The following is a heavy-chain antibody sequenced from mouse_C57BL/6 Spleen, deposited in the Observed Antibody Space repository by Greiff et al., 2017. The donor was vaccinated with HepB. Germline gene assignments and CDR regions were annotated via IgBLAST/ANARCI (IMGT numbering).Heavy chain of an antibody. J-gene: IGHJ2*01. CDR2: IDPSDSYT. CDR1: GYTFTSYW. CDR3: ARFAYYSLY. Sequence: QVQLQQPGAELVKPGASVKLSCKASGYTFTSYWMQWVKQRPGQGLEWIGEIDPSDSYTNYNQKFKGKATLTVDTSSSTAYMQLSSLTSEDSAVYYCARFAYYSLYWGQGTTLTVSS. D-gene: IGHD2-12*01. V-gene: IGHV1-50*01.